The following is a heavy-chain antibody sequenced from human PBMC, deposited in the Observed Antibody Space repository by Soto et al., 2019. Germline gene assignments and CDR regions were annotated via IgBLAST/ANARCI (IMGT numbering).Heavy chain of an antibody. D-gene: IGHD1-1*01. CDR1: GFTFSSYA. Sequence: GGSLRLSFAASGFTFSSYAMHWVRQAPGKGLEWVAVISYDGSNKYYADSVKGRFTISRDNSKNTLYLQMNSLRAEDTAVYYCARETGTPLYYDYWGQGTLVTVSS. CDR3: ARETGTPLYYDY. J-gene: IGHJ4*02. CDR2: ISYDGSNK. V-gene: IGHV3-30-3*01.